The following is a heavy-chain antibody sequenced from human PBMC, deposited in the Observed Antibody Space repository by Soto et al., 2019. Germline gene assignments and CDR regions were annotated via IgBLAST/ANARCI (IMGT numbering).Heavy chain of an antibody. CDR1: GSSISSYY. D-gene: IGHD3-3*01. CDR2: IYYSGST. V-gene: IGHV4-59*01. Sequence: SETLSLTCTVSGSSISSYYWSWIRQPPGKGLEWIGYIYYSGSTNYNPSLKSRVTISVDTSKNQFSLKLSSVTAADTAVYYCARGDFWVDYWGQGTLVTVSS. CDR3: ARGDFWVDY. J-gene: IGHJ4*02.